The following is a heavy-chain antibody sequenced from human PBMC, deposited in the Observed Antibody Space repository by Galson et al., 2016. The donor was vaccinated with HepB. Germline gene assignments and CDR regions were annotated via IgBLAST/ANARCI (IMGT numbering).Heavy chain of an antibody. CDR2: ISYDGSNT. V-gene: IGHV3-30-3*01. J-gene: IGHJ4*02. Sequence: SLRLSCAASGFTFSNYAIQWVRQAPGKGLEWVTFISYDGSNTYYADSVKGRFTISRDNSKNTLYLQMNSLRAEETAVYYCAKDVGGEAFFEYWGQGTLVTVSS. CDR1: GFTFSNYA. CDR3: AKDVGGEAFFEY. D-gene: IGHD1-26*01.